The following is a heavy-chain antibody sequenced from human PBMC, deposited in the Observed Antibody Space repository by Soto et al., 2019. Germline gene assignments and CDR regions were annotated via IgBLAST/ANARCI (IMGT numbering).Heavy chain of an antibody. CDR3: ARVKNVVVPAALSF. CDR1: GFPFTYYA. Sequence: ASVKVSCKASGFPFTYYAFHWVRQAPGKRLEWMGWINAANGNTTYSENFKGKVTITSETSASTAYMELSSLRSEDTAVYYCARVKNVVVPAALSFWGPGTLVTVSS. V-gene: IGHV1-3*01. J-gene: IGHJ4*02. CDR2: INAANGNT. D-gene: IGHD2-2*01.